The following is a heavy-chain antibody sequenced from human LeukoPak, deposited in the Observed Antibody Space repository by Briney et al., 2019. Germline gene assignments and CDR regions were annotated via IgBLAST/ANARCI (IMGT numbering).Heavy chain of an antibody. CDR1: GFTFDDYA. J-gene: IGHJ4*02. CDR3: AKDSNYDSWSGYYGGSTSG. Sequence: PGGSLRLSCAASGFTFDDYAMHWVRQAPGKGLEWVSLTSGDGGSTYYADSVKGRFTISRDNSKNSLHLQMNSLRTEDTALYYCAKDSNYDSWSGYYGGSTSGWGQGTLVTVSS. CDR2: TSGDGGST. V-gene: IGHV3-43*02. D-gene: IGHD3-3*01.